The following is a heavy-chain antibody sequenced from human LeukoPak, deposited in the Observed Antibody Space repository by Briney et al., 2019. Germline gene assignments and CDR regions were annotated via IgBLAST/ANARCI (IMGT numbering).Heavy chain of an antibody. CDR1: GYTFTSYY. J-gene: IGHJ4*02. V-gene: IGHV1-46*01. Sequence: ASVKVSCKASGYTFTSYYMHWVRQAPGQGLEWMGVINPSGGSTSYAQKFQGRVTMTRDTSTSTVYMELSSLRSEDTAVYYCATVRYFDWLPDYWGQGTLVTVSS. CDR3: ATVRYFDWLPDY. CDR2: INPSGGST. D-gene: IGHD3-9*01.